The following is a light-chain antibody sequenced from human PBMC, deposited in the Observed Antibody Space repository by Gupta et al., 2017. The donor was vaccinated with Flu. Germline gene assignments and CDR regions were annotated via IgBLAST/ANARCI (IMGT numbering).Light chain of an antibody. Sequence: DRVTITCLASQSISNYLNWYQQKPGEAPRLLVYRASSMQSGVPSRFSGSGSGTDFTLTISSLQPEDCATYFCQQSYSTPPVTFGRGTKVDIK. CDR3: QQSYSTPPVT. CDR1: QSISNY. CDR2: RAS. J-gene: IGKJ3*01. V-gene: IGKV1-39*01.